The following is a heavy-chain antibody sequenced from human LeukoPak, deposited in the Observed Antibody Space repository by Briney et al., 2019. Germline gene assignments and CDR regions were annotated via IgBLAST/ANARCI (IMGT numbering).Heavy chain of an antibody. D-gene: IGHD1-1*01. CDR2: INHSGST. CDR1: GGSFSGYY. CDR3: ASLETGTYFYYYMDV. J-gene: IGHJ6*03. V-gene: IGHV4-34*01. Sequence: PSETLSLTCAVYGGSFSGYYWSWIRQPPGKGLEWIGEINHSGSTNYNPSLKSRVTISVDTSKNQSSLKLSSVTAADTAVYYCASLETGTYFYYYMDVWGKGTTVTISS.